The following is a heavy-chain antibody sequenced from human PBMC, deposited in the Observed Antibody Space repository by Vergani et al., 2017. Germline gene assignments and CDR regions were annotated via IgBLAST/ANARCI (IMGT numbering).Heavy chain of an antibody. D-gene: IGHD1-26*01. CDR1: GYIFTDYY. Sequence: QVQLVQSGTEMKKPGASMKVSCEASGYIFTDYYIHWMRQAPGQGLEWIGWINPNGDATHYAQNFRGRVTLTRDTSSTTAYMDLASLTSDDTAIYYCARDHQGPTTLDYWGQGSLVTVSS. CDR3: ARDHQGPTTLDY. V-gene: IGHV1-2*02. CDR2: INPNGDAT. J-gene: IGHJ4*02.